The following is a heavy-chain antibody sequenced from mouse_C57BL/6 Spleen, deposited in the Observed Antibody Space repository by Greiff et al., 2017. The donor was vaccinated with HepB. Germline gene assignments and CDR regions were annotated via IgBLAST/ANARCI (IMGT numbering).Heavy chain of an antibody. J-gene: IGHJ4*01. Sequence: VQLKESGGGLVKPGGSLKLSCAASGFTFSDYGMHWVRQAPEKGLEWVAYISSGSSTIYYADTVKGRFTISRDNAKNTLFLQMTSLRSEDTAMYYCARPPYSNYGGAMDYWGQGTSVTVSS. CDR3: ARPPYSNYGGAMDY. V-gene: IGHV5-17*01. CDR1: GFTFSDYG. D-gene: IGHD2-5*01. CDR2: ISSGSSTI.